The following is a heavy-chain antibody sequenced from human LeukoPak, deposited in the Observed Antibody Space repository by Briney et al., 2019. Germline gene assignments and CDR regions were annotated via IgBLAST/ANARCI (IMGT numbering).Heavy chain of an antibody. D-gene: IGHD5-24*01. J-gene: IGHJ6*02. CDR3: ARVVYRDPTLCGMDV. Sequence: GGSLRLSCAASGFTVSSNYMSWVRQAPGKGLEWVSVIYSGGSTYYADSVKGRFTISRDNSKNTLYLQMNSLRAEDTAVYYCARVVYRDPTLCGMDVWGQGTTVTVSS. V-gene: IGHV3-53*01. CDR2: IYSGGST. CDR1: GFTVSSNY.